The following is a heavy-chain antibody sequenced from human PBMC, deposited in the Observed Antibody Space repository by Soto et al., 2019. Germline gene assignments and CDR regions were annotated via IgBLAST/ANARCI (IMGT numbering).Heavy chain of an antibody. CDR3: AKDFALSGASDGTFDP. J-gene: IGHJ5*01. CDR1: GFTFSNYA. V-gene: IGHV3-23*01. CDR2: ISGSGGST. Sequence: EVQLLESGGGLVQPGGSLRLSCAASGFTFSNYAMSWVRQAPGKGLEWVSAISGSGGSTYYADSVKGRFTISRDNSKNTRYLQMHSLRAEDTAVYYCAKDFALSGASDGTFDPWGQGTPVTVSS. D-gene: IGHD6-13*01.